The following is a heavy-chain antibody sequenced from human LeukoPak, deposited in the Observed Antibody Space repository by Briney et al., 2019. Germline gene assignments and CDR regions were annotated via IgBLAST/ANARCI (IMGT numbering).Heavy chain of an antibody. J-gene: IGHJ4*02. CDR2: INSDGSST. D-gene: IGHD3-9*01. CDR3: ARGGFDWSIDY. V-gene: IGHV3-74*01. Sequence: GGSLRLSRAASGFTFSSYSLNWVRQAPGRGLVWVSRINSDGSSTSYAHSVKGRFTVSRDNAKNSLYLQMSSLRAEDTAVYYCARGGFDWSIDYWGQGTLVTVSS. CDR1: GFTFSSYS.